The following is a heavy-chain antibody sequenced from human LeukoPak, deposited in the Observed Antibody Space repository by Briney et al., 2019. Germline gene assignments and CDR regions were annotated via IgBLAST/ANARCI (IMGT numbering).Heavy chain of an antibody. CDR1: GFTFSSYW. J-gene: IGHJ3*02. CDR3: ARDLVQPAWYYYDSSGRAFDI. CDR2: INSDGSST. Sequence: GGSLRLSCAASGFTFSSYWMHWVRQAPGKGLVWVSRINSDGSSTSYADSVKGRFTISRDNAKNTLYLQMNSLRAEDTAVYYCARDLVQPAWYYYDSSGRAFDIWGEGKMVTVSS. D-gene: IGHD3-22*01. V-gene: IGHV3-74*01.